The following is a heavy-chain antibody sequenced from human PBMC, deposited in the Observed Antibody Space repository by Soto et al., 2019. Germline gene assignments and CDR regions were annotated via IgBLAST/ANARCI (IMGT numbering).Heavy chain of an antibody. D-gene: IGHD6-13*01. Sequence: ASVKVSCKVSGYTLTELSMHWVRQAPGKGLEWMGGFDPEDGETIYAQKFQGRVTMTEDTSTDTAYMELSSLRSEDTAVYYCATDLPPSSSWYAAPLHWGQGTLVTVSS. V-gene: IGHV1-24*01. CDR2: FDPEDGET. CDR1: GYTLTELS. J-gene: IGHJ4*02. CDR3: ATDLPPSSSWYAAPLH.